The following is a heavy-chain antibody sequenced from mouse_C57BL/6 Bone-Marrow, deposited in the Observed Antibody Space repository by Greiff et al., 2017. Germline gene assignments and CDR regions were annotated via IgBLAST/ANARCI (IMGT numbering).Heavy chain of an antibody. Sequence: QVQLQQSGAELVKPGASVKLSCKASGYTFTNYWMHWVKQSPGQGLEWIGMMHPNGGSPDYNEKFKREGTLSVDKSSRTTYMELSSLTSEESAVYYCARSYDYDDYTIDYWGHGTSVTVSS. D-gene: IGHD2-4*01. CDR3: ARSYDYDDYTIDY. CDR1: GYTFTNYW. CDR2: MHPNGGSP. J-gene: IGHJ4*01. V-gene: IGHV1-64*01.